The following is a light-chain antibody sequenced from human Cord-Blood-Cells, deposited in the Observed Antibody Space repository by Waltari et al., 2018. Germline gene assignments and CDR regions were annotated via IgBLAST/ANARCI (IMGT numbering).Light chain of an antibody. J-gene: IGLJ2*01. V-gene: IGLV2-14*01. CDR2: DVS. Sequence: QSALTQPASVSGSPGQSITISCTGASSDVGGYNYFCWYQQHPGKAPKLMIYDVSNRPSGVSNRFSGSKSGNMASLTISGLQAEDEADYYCSSYTSSSTHVVFGGGTKLTVL. CDR1: SSDVGGYNY. CDR3: SSYTSSSTHVV.